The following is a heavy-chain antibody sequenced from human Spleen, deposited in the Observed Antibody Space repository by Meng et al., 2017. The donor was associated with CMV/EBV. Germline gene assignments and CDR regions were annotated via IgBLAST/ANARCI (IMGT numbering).Heavy chain of an antibody. V-gene: IGHV3-30*02. Sequence: GESLKISCAASGFTFNVHAMHWVRQAPGKGLEWVAFIRYDGSNKYYADSVKGRFTISRDNSKNTLYLQMNSLRAEDTAVYYCAKDRAVLRFLDGMDVWGQGTTVTVSS. J-gene: IGHJ6*02. CDR1: GFTFNVHA. CDR3: AKDRAVLRFLDGMDV. CDR2: IRYDGSNK. D-gene: IGHD3-3*01.